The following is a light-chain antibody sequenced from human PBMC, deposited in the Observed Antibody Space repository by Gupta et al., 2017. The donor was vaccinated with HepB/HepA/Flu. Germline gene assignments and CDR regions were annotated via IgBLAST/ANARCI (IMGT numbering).Light chain of an antibody. Sequence: EIVLTQSPGTLSLSPGERATLSCRASQSVSSSYLAWYQQKPGQAPRLLIYGASIRATGIPDRFSGSGSGTDFTLTISRLDPEDFAVYYCQQYGSSPMTFGQGTKVEIK. V-gene: IGKV3-20*01. CDR3: QQYGSSPMT. J-gene: IGKJ1*01. CDR1: QSVSSSY. CDR2: GAS.